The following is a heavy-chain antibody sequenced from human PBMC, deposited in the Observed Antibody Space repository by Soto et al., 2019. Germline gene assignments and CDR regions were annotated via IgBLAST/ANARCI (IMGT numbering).Heavy chain of an antibody. CDR2: IRSKAYGGTT. J-gene: IGHJ6*02. Sequence: QPGGSLRLSCTASGFTFGDYAMSWVRQAPGKGLEWVGFIRSKAYGGTTEYAASVKGRFTISRDDSKSIAYLQMNSLKTEDTAVYYCTRDSSFFFGANYYYYGMDVWGQGTTVTVSS. CDR1: GFTFGDYA. V-gene: IGHV3-49*04. D-gene: IGHD3-16*01. CDR3: TRDSSFFFGANYYYYGMDV.